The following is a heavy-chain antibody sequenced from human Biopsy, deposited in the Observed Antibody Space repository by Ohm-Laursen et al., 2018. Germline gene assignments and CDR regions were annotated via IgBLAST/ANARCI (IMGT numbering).Heavy chain of an antibody. V-gene: IGHV4-59*08. CDR3: GRREVVITHDAFDT. CDR1: GDSVTKYY. CDR2: VYYSGST. Sequence: GTLSLTWTVSGDSVTKYYWSWIRQPPGKGLEWIGDVYYSGSTNRNPSLKSRVTILVDTSKNQFSLKLNSVTAADTAVYYCGRREVVITHDAFDTWGQGTMVTVSS. J-gene: IGHJ3*02. D-gene: IGHD3-22*01.